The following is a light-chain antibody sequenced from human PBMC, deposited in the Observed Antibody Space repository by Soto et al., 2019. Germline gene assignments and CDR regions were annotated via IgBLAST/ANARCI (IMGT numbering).Light chain of an antibody. J-gene: IGKJ3*01. CDR3: EQRYYCRFT. CDR1: QSVSSY. V-gene: IGKV3-11*01. Sequence: EIVLTQSPATLSLSPGERATLSCRASQSVSSYLDWFQQKPGQAPRLLIYDASNRATAIPARFSGSGSGTYFSLPMSSLEPEDFALYSCEQRYYCRFTFGPGAKLDI. CDR2: DAS.